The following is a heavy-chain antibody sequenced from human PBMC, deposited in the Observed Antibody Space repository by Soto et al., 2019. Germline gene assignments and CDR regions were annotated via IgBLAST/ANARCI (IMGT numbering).Heavy chain of an antibody. CDR1: GFTFSSYG. D-gene: IGHD1-1*01. Sequence: QVQLVESGGGVVQPGRSLRLSCAASGFTFSSYGMHWVRQAPGKGLEWVAVISYDGSNKYYADSVKGRFTIYRDNSKNTMYLQMNSLRAEDTAVYYCAKDKDWNSDYWGQGTLVTVSS. V-gene: IGHV3-30*18. J-gene: IGHJ4*02. CDR3: AKDKDWNSDY. CDR2: ISYDGSNK.